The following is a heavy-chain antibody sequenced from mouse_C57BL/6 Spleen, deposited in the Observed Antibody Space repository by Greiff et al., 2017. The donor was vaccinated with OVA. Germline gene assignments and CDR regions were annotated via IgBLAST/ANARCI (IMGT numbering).Heavy chain of an antibody. J-gene: IGHJ1*03. V-gene: IGHV1-59*01. Sequence: QVQLQQPGAELVRPGTSVKLSCKASGYTFTSYWMHWVKQRPGQGLEWIGVIDPSDSYTNYTQKFKGKATLTVDTSSSTAYMQLSSLTSEDSAVYYCARFYDYDDRYFDVWGTGTTVTVSS. D-gene: IGHD2-4*01. CDR2: IDPSDSYT. CDR3: ARFYDYDDRYFDV. CDR1: GYTFTSYW.